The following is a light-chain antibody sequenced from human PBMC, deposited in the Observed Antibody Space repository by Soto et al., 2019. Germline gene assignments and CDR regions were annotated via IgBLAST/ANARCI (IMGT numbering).Light chain of an antibody. J-gene: IGLJ2*01. Sequence: QSALTQPASVSGSPGQSITISCTGTSSDVGGYNHVSWYQQHPGEAPKLMIYDVSSRPSGVSNRFSGSKAADTASLTISGLQAEDEADDYCRSFATTDTPMVFGGGTKVTVL. CDR1: SSDVGGYNH. CDR3: RSFATTDTPMV. CDR2: DVS. V-gene: IGLV2-14*03.